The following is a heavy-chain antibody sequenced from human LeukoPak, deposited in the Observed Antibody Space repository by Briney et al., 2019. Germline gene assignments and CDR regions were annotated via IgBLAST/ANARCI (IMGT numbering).Heavy chain of an antibody. D-gene: IGHD3-10*01. CDR3: ASLRTGDFDY. Sequence: PSETLSLTCTVSGGSISSSNYYWGWVRQPPGRGLEWIGNIYYSGSTYYNPSFKSRLTISVDTSKNQFSLKLSSVTAADTAVYYCASLRTGDFDYWGQGALVTVSS. V-gene: IGHV4-39*01. CDR2: IYYSGST. J-gene: IGHJ4*02. CDR1: GGSISSSNYY.